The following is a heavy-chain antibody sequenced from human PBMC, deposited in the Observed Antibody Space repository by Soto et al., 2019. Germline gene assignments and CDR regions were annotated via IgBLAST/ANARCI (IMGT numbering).Heavy chain of an antibody. CDR1: GYDFTSYW. Sequence: PGESLKISCKASGYDFTSYWIGWARQKPGKGLEWMGMIYPGDSDTRDSPSFQGQVTISADKSTTSAYLQWSNLKASDTAMYYCARRRSSTAFDIWGQGTMVTVSS. V-gene: IGHV5-51*01. CDR2: IYPGDSDT. J-gene: IGHJ3*02. D-gene: IGHD2-2*01. CDR3: ARRRSSTAFDI.